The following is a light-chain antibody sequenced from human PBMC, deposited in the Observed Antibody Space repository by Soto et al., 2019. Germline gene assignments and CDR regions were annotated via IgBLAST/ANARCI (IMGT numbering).Light chain of an antibody. V-gene: IGKV3-11*01. J-gene: IGKJ5*01. Sequence: EIVLTQSPATLSLSPGEIATLYFSASQSVSSYLAWYQQKPGQAPRLLIYDASNRATGIPARFSGSGSGTDFTLTINSLEPEDFAVYYCQQRSNWPSITFGQGTRLEIK. CDR1: QSVSSY. CDR3: QQRSNWPSIT. CDR2: DAS.